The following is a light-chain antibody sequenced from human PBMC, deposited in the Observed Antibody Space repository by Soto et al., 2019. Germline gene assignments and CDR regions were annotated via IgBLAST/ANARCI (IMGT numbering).Light chain of an antibody. J-gene: IGKJ5*01. V-gene: IGKV1-33*01. CDR2: DGS. CDR1: QDITNY. CDR3: QRFDSLPIT. Sequence: DIQMTQSPSSLSASVGDRVTITCQASQDITNYLNWYQQKPGKAPRLLVYDGSNLDRGVPSRYSGSGSGTQFYLTISSLHPEDIATYYCQRFDSLPITFDQGTRLEL.